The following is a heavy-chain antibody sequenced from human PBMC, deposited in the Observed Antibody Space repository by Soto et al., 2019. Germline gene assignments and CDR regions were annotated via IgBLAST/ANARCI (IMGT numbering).Heavy chain of an antibody. D-gene: IGHD6-13*01. V-gene: IGHV1-69*02. J-gene: IGHJ3*02. CDR2: IIPILGIA. CDR1: GGTFSSYT. CDR3: ARPYSSSWYSYAFDI. Sequence: SVKVSCKASGGTFSSYTISWVRQAPGQGLEWMGRIIPILGIANYAQKFQGRVTITADKSTSTAYMELSSLRSEDTAVYYCARPYSSSWYSYAFDIWGQGTMVTVSS.